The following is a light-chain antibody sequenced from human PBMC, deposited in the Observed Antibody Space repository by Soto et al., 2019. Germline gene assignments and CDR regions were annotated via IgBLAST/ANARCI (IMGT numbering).Light chain of an antibody. V-gene: IGKV1-5*03. CDR3: QQYNTYWT. J-gene: IGKJ1*01. Sequence: DIQMTQSPSTLSASVGDRVTITCRASQAISNWLAWYQQKPGKAPNLLIYKASSLESGVPSRFRGSGFGTEFTLTISSLQPDDFATYYCQQYNTYWTFGQGTKVEIK. CDR2: KAS. CDR1: QAISNW.